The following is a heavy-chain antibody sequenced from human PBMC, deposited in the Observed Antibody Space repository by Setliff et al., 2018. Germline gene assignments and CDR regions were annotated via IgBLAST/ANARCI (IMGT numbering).Heavy chain of an antibody. J-gene: IGHJ6*03. Sequence: ETLSLTCPVSGGSIGPHYWSWIRQAPGKGLEWIGHIFYSDTAKYNPSLESRAAISVDSSKNQFSLKLRSVTAADTAVYYCARDRATVIRGVTSFFYYYMDVWGGGTTVTVSS. CDR3: ARDRATVIRGVTSFFYYYMDV. V-gene: IGHV4-59*11. CDR2: IFYSDTA. D-gene: IGHD3-10*01. CDR1: GGSIGPHY.